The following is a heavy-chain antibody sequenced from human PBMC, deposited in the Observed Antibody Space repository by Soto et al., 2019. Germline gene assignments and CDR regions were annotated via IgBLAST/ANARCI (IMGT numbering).Heavy chain of an antibody. CDR2: IIPIFGIA. Sequence: ASVKVSCKASGGTFSSYAISWVRQAPGQGLEWMGGIIPIFGIANYAQKFQGRVTITADESTSTAYMELSSLRSEDTAVYYCALGTRPEFGVVMGWFDPWGQGTLVTVSS. D-gene: IGHD3-3*01. CDR1: GGTFSSYA. CDR3: ALGTRPEFGVVMGWFDP. V-gene: IGHV1-69*13. J-gene: IGHJ5*02.